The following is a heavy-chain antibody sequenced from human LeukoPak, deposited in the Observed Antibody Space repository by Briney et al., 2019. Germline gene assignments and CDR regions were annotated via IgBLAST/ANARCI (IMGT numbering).Heavy chain of an antibody. J-gene: IGHJ3*02. Sequence: SETLSLTCAVYGGSFSGYYWSWIRQPPGKGLEWIGDINESGSTDYNSSPKSQVTFSLGTSKSQFSLKLSSVTAADAALYYCARYFDWPNAFDIWGQGAMVTVSS. CDR1: GGSFSGYY. D-gene: IGHD3-9*01. V-gene: IGHV4-34*01. CDR3: ARYFDWPNAFDI. CDR2: INESGST.